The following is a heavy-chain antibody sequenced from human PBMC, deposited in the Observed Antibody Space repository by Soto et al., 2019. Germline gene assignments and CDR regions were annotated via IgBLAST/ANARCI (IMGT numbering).Heavy chain of an antibody. D-gene: IGHD3-22*01. Sequence: EVQLVESGGGLVQPGGSLRLSCAASGFTFSSYSMNWVRQAPGKGLECISYISTSSSVAYNADSVKGRFTISRDNAKNSLYLQMNSLRDEDTAVYYCARGIGYYGSSSYYYFDSWGQGALVTVSS. V-gene: IGHV3-48*02. CDR3: ARGIGYYGSSSYYYFDS. J-gene: IGHJ4*02. CDR1: GFTFSSYS. CDR2: ISTSSSVA.